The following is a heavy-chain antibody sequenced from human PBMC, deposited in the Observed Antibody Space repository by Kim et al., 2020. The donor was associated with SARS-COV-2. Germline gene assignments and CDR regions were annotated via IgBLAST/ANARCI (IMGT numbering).Heavy chain of an antibody. CDR2: INSDGSST. J-gene: IGHJ6*02. Sequence: GGSLRLSCAASGFTFSSYWMHWVRQAPGKGLVWVSRINSDGSSTSYADSVKGRFTISRDNAKNTLYLQMNSLRAEDTAVYYCAREWETYGSGSISCYYYGMDGWGQGTTVTVSS. CDR3: AREWETYGSGSISCYYYGMDG. D-gene: IGHD3-10*01. CDR1: GFTFSSYW. V-gene: IGHV3-74*01.